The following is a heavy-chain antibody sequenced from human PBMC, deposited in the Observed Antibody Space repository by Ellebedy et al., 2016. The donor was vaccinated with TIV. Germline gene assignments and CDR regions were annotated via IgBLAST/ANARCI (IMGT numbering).Heavy chain of an antibody. Sequence: MPSETLSLTCAVSGGSINSSYWTRIRQPPTKALELIAYFYYSGKTNYSPSLKSRVTISLDTSKNQFSLRLSSVTAADTAVYYCATYKMGRLDYWGQGTLVTVSS. CDR1: GGSINSSY. D-gene: IGHD1-1*01. CDR2: FYYSGKT. V-gene: IGHV4-59*08. J-gene: IGHJ4*02. CDR3: ATYKMGRLDY.